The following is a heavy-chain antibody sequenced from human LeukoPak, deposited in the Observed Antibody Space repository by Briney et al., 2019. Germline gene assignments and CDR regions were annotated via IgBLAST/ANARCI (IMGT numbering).Heavy chain of an antibody. CDR2: IYFSWST. CDR1: GGSIRITSYY. CDR3: ARGGTYRDS. J-gene: IGHJ4*02. D-gene: IGHD3-16*02. V-gene: IGHV4-39*02. Sequence: PWETLSLTCTGSGGSIRITSYYWGWMRQSPGREPEWIGSIYFSWSTHYNLCLGRLVTIQVDTSNHPFSLNLKTVTAAHTAVYYCARGGTYRDSWGQGTLVTVSS.